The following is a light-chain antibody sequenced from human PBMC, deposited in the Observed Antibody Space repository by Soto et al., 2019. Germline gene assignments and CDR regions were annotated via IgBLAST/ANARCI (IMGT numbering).Light chain of an antibody. J-gene: IGKJ2*03. CDR3: QHYSGAPYS. Sequence: IQMTQSPSSLSASVGDRVTITCRASQDLNYYVAWYQQMPGKAPKLLMYATSTLQPGVPARFTGSGSVTDFTLTITGLQPEDVATYHCQHYSGAPYSFGQGTKLEIK. CDR1: QDLNYY. CDR2: ATS. V-gene: IGKV1-27*01.